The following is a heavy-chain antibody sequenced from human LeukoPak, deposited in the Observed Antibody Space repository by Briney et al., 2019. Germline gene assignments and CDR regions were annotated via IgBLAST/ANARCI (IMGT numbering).Heavy chain of an antibody. CDR1: GGSISSGDYY. CDR3: ARDYMVRGVLQLYYYYGMDV. D-gene: IGHD3-10*01. J-gene: IGHJ6*02. CDR2: IYYSGST. Sequence: SETLSLTCTVSGGSISSGDYYWSWIRQPPGKGLEWIGYIYYSGSTYYNPSLKSRVAISVDTSKNQFSLKLSSVTAADTAVYYCARDYMVRGVLQLYYYYGMDVWDQGTTVTVSS. V-gene: IGHV4-30-4*01.